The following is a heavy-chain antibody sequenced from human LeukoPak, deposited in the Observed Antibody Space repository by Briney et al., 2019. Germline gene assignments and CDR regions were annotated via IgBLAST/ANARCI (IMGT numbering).Heavy chain of an antibody. CDR2: ISPSGSA. V-gene: IGHV4-4*07. Sequence: SETLSLTCTVSGGSMCGSYWSWCRQPAGKGLELIGCISPSGSAIYNPSLKSRVTMSVDTSNNHFSLKVTSVTAADTAVYYCARDISWFDPWGQGILVTVSS. J-gene: IGHJ5*02. D-gene: IGHD3-9*01. CDR1: GGSMCGSY. CDR3: ARDISWFDP.